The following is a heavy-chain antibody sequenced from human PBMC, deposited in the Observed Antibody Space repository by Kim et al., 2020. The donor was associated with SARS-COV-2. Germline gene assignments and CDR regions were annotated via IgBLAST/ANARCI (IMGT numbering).Heavy chain of an antibody. J-gene: IGHJ4*02. CDR2: IYHDGST. D-gene: IGHD6-13*01. Sequence: SETLSLTCAVSGGSISSSYWWSWVRQPPAKGLEWIGDIYHDGSTHYNPSLKSRVTVSVDNSKNQFSLKLTSATAADTAVYYCASVASSIPTACTLDYWGPGTLPTVSS. V-gene: IGHV4-4*02. CDR1: GGSISSSYW. CDR3: ASVASSIPTACTLDY.